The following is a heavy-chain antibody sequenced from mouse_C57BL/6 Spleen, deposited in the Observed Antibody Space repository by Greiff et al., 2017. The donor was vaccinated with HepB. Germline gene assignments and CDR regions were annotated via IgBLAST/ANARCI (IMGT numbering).Heavy chain of an antibody. CDR2: IHPNSGST. V-gene: IGHV1-64*01. D-gene: IGHD2-4*01. CDR3: ARGDDYDVGYFDY. J-gene: IGHJ2*01. Sequence: VQLQQPGAELVKPGASVKLSCKASGYTFTSYWMHWVKQRPGQGLEWIGMIHPNSGSTNYNEKFKSKATLTVDKSSSTAYMQLSSLTSEDSAVYYCARGDDYDVGYFDYWGQGTTLTVSS. CDR1: GYTFTSYW.